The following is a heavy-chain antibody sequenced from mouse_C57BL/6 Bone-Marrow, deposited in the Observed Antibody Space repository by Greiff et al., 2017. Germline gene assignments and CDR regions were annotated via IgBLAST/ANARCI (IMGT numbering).Heavy chain of an antibody. D-gene: IGHD2-3*01. J-gene: IGHJ4*01. Sequence: LVESEGGLVQPGSSMKLSCTASGFTFSDYYMAWVRQVPEKGLEWVANINYDGSSTYYLDSLKSRFIISRDNAKNILYLQMSSLKSEDTATYYCARVGDGYWYAMDYWGQGTSVTVSS. CDR1: GFTFSDYY. CDR2: INYDGSST. CDR3: ARVGDGYWYAMDY. V-gene: IGHV5-16*01.